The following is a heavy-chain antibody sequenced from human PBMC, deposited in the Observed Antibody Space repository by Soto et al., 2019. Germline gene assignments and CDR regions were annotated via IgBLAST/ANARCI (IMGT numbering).Heavy chain of an antibody. CDR3: ARGAEYDFWSGYYSPGGTPYYYMDV. D-gene: IGHD3-3*01. V-gene: IGHV1-18*01. Sequence: ASVKVSCKASGYTFTSYSISWVRQAPGQGLEWMGWISAYNGNTNYAQKLQGRVTMTTDTSTSTAYMELRSLRSDDTAVYYCARGAEYDFWSGYYSPGGTPYYYMDVWGKGTTVTVSS. J-gene: IGHJ6*03. CDR2: ISAYNGNT. CDR1: GYTFTSYS.